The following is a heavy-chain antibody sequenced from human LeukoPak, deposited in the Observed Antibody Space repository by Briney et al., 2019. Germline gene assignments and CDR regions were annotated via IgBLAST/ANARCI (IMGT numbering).Heavy chain of an antibody. CDR1: GGSIGSYY. V-gene: IGHV4-59*12. Sequence: PSETLSLTCTVSGGSIGSYYWSWIRQPPGKGLEWIGYIYYSGSTNYNPSLKSRVTMSVDTSKNQFSLKMASVTAADTAVYYCTSEYFDGSGYFFWGQGTQVAVSS. CDR3: TSEYFDGSGYFF. J-gene: IGHJ4*02. D-gene: IGHD3-22*01. CDR2: IYYSGST.